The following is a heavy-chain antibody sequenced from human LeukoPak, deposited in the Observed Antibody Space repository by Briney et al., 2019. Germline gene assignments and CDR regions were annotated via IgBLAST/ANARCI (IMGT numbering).Heavy chain of an antibody. CDR3: TRLGDGFDY. J-gene: IGHJ4*02. CDR2: IRSKANSYAT. Sequence: PGGSLRLSCAASGFTFSGSAMHWVRQASGKGLEWVGRIRSKANSYATAYAASVKGRFTISRDDSRNTAYLQMNSLKTEDTAVYYCTRLGDGFDYWGQGTLVTVSS. D-gene: IGHD3-16*01. CDR1: GFTFSGSA. V-gene: IGHV3-73*01.